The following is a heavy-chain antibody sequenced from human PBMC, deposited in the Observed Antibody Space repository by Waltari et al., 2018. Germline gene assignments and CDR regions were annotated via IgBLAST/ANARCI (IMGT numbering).Heavy chain of an antibody. CDR2: ISHDGGNE. CDR3: ARSNRETIFGVRWFDP. J-gene: IGHJ5*02. CDR1: GFTFSSYA. V-gene: IGHV3-30-3*01. Sequence: QVQLVESGGGVVQPGRSLRLSCVASGFTFSSYAMHWVRQAPGKGLEWVAVISHDGGNEYYSDSVKGRFTISRDNSKNKLYLQMNSLTVEDTAVYSCARSNRETIFGVRWFDPWGQGTLVTVSS. D-gene: IGHD3-3*01.